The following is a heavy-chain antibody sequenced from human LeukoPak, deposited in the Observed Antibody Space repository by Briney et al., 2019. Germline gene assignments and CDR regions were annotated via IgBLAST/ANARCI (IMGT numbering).Heavy chain of an antibody. CDR2: INHSGST. Sequence: PSETLSLTCAVYGGSFSGYYWSWIRQPPGKGLEWIGEINHSGSTNYNPSLKSRVTISVDTSKNQFSLKLSSVTAADTAVYYCASPPRGGWVRNWFDPWGQGTLVTVSS. D-gene: IGHD6-19*01. CDR1: GGSFSGYY. V-gene: IGHV4-34*01. J-gene: IGHJ5*02. CDR3: ASPPRGGWVRNWFDP.